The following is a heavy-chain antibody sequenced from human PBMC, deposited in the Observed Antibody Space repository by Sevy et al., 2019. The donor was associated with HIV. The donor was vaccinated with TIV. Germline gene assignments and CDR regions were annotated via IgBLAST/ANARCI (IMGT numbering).Heavy chain of an antibody. CDR3: AKDRSDCSGGSRVRMFRYYFDY. Sequence: GGSLRLSCAASGFTFSSYAMSWVRQAPGKGLEWVSAISGSGGSTYYADSVKGRFTISRDNSKNTLYLQMNSLRAEDTAVYYCAKDRSDCSGGSRVRMFRYYFDYWGQGTLVTVSS. CDR2: ISGSGGST. D-gene: IGHD2-15*01. J-gene: IGHJ4*02. V-gene: IGHV3-23*01. CDR1: GFTFSSYA.